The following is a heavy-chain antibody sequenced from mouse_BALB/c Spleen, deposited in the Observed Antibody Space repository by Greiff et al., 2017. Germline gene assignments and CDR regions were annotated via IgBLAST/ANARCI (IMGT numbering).Heavy chain of an antibody. Sequence: QVQLKQSGAELARPGASVKLSCKASGYTFTSYWMQWVKQRPGQGLEWIGAIYPGDGDTRYTQKFKGKATLTADKSSSTAYMQLSSLASEDSAVYYCAVYYGYGYFDVWGAGTTVTVSS. J-gene: IGHJ1*01. D-gene: IGHD1-1*01. V-gene: IGHV1-87*01. CDR1: GYTFTSYW. CDR3: AVYYGYGYFDV. CDR2: IYPGDGDT.